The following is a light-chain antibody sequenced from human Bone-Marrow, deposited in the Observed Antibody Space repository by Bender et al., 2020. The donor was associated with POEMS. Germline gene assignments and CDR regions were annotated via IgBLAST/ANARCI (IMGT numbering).Light chain of an antibody. J-gene: IGLJ3*02. CDR1: SSNTGSGYD. CDR3: SSYTDSSPWV. V-gene: IGLV1-40*01. Sequence: QSVLTQPPSVSGAPGQRVTISCTGSSSNTGSGYDINWYQHLPGTAPKLLIYGYNNRPSGVPDRFSGSKSGTSASLAITGLQAEDEGDYYCSSYTDSSPWVFGGGTKVTVL. CDR2: GYN.